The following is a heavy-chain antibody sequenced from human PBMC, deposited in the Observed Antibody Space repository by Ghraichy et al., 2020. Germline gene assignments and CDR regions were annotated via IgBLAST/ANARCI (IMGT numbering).Heavy chain of an antibody. CDR3: ARHSADFWSGHHYY. V-gene: IGHV4-39*01. D-gene: IGHD3-3*01. Sequence: SETLSLTCSVSGGSIRSSRYYWDWIRQPPGKGLEWIGTIYYSGTAFYNPSLTSRITMSVDTSKNHFSLKLTSVTAADTAVYYFARHSADFWSGHHYYWGQGSLVTVSS. CDR1: GGSIRSSRYY. CDR2: IYYSGTA. J-gene: IGHJ4*02.